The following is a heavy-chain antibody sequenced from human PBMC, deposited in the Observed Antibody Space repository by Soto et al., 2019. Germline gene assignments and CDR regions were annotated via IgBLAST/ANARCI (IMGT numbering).Heavy chain of an antibody. CDR3: ARGQRFPDWFNP. D-gene: IGHD2-2*01. J-gene: IGHJ5*02. CDR1: GGPMSSYY. CDR2: VYSSGGT. Sequence: KPSETLSLTCTVSGGPMSSYYWTWIRQPAGKGLEWIGRVYSSGGTHYNPSLKSRVTISLDTSKNQFSLRLLSVTDADTAVYYCARGQRFPDWFNPWAREPWSPSPQ. V-gene: IGHV4-4*07.